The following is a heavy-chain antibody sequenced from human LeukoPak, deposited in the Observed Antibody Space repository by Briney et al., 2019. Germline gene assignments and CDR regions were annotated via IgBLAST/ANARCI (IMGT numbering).Heavy chain of an antibody. J-gene: IGHJ4*02. CDR3: ARLISSRDY. D-gene: IGHD3-16*01. CDR2: IYHSGST. V-gene: IGHV4-38-2*01. Sequence: PSETLSLTCAVSGYSISSGYYWGWIRQPPGKGLEWIGSIYHSGSTYYNPSLKSRVTILVDTSKNQFSLKLSSVTAADTAVYYCARLISSRDYWGQGTLVTVSS. CDR1: GYSISSGYY.